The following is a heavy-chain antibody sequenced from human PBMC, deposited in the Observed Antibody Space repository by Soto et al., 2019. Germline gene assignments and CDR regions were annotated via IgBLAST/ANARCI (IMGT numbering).Heavy chain of an antibody. D-gene: IGHD2-2*02. CDR3: ARQYCSSTSCYNDY. CDR2: IYYSGST. V-gene: IGHV4-39*01. J-gene: IGHJ4*02. Sequence: SETLSLTCTVSGGSISSSSYYWGWIRQPPGKGLEWIGSIYYSGSTYYNPSLKSRVTISVDTSKNQFSLKLSSVTAADTAVYYCARQYCSSTSCYNDYWGQGTLVTVSS. CDR1: GGSISSSSYY.